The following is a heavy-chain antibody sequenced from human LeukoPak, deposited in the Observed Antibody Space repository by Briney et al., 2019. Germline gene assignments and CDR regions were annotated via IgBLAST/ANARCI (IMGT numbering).Heavy chain of an antibody. J-gene: IGHJ4*02. V-gene: IGHV3-66*01. CDR3: ARETTIFGVVIDY. Sequence: AGGSLRLSCAASGFTFSSNYMSWVRQAPGKGLEWVSVIYSGGSTYYSDSVEGGVTISRDNSKNTLYLQINSLRAEDTAVYYCARETTIFGVVIDYWGQGTLVTVSS. CDR2: IYSGGST. D-gene: IGHD3-3*01. CDR1: GFTFSSNY.